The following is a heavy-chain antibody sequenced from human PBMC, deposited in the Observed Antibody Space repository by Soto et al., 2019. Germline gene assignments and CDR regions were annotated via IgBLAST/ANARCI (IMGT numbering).Heavy chain of an antibody. J-gene: IGHJ5*02. Sequence: ASVKVSCKASGYTFTTYYMHWVRQAPGQGLEWMGTINPNGGSTTYAQKFQGRVTMTRDTSTSTLYMELSNLRSEDTAVYYCARDGRIAVARWFDPWGQGTLVTVSS. CDR1: GYTFTTYY. D-gene: IGHD6-19*01. CDR3: ARDGRIAVARWFDP. V-gene: IGHV1-46*03. CDR2: INPNGGST.